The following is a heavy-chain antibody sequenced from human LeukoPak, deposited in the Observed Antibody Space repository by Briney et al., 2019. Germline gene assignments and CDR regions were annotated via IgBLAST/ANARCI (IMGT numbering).Heavy chain of an antibody. CDR1: GFTFSSYS. J-gene: IGHJ6*02. CDR3: AREEVVYYYYYGMDV. D-gene: IGHD2-15*01. Sequence: GGSLRLSCAASGFTFSSYSMNWVRQARGKGLEWVSCISSSSSTIYYADSVKGRFTISRDNAKNSLYLQMNSLRAEDTAVYYCAREEVVYYYYYGMDVWGQGTTVTVSS. V-gene: IGHV3-48*01. CDR2: ISSSSSTI.